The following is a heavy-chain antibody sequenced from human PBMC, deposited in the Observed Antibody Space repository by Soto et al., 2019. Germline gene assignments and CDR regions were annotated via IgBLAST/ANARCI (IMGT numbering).Heavy chain of an antibody. J-gene: IGHJ4*02. CDR3: ARGAVGATIYFDY. Sequence: QVQLQESGPGLVKPSQTLSLTCTVSGGSISSGGYFWSWIRQHPGKGLEWIGYIYYSGNTFYNPPLKTRVSISVDTSKNQFSLKLSSVTAADTAVYYCARGAVGATIYFDYWGQGTLVTVSS. D-gene: IGHD1-26*01. CDR2: IYYSGNT. V-gene: IGHV4-31*03. CDR1: GGSISSGGYF.